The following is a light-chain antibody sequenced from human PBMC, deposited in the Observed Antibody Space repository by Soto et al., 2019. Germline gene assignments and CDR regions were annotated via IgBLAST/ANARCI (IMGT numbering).Light chain of an antibody. CDR2: GAS. CDR1: QSVSSNY. V-gene: IGKV3-20*01. CDR3: QQLHGYPLT. J-gene: IGKJ4*01. Sequence: EIVLTQSPGTLSLSPGERATLSCRASQSVSSNYLAWYQQKPGQAPRLLIYGASIRATGLPDRFSGSGSGTEFTLTISSLQPEDFATYYCQQLHGYPLTFGGGTKVEIK.